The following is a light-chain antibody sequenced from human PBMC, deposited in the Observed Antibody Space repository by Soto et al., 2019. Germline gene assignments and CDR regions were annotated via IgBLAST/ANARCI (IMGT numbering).Light chain of an antibody. V-gene: IGKV3-15*01. J-gene: IGKJ4*01. Sequence: EIVMTQSPATLSVSPGERATLSCRASQSVRGNLAWYQQKPGQAPRRLIYGASTRATDIPARFSGSGSETEFTLTISSLQSEDFAIYYCQQYINWPLTFGGGTKVEIK. CDR3: QQYINWPLT. CDR2: GAS. CDR1: QSVRGN.